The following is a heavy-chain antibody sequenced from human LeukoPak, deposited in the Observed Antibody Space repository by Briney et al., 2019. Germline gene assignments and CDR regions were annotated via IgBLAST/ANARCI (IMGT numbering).Heavy chain of an antibody. Sequence: ASVKVSCKASGYTFTSHGISWLRQAPGQGLEWLGWISAYNGNTKIAQKLQGRVTMTTDTSTSTAYMELRSLRSDDTAVYYCAKADSVSIAVAGLSYFDYWGLGTLVTVSS. D-gene: IGHD6-19*01. V-gene: IGHV1-18*01. CDR1: GYTFTSHG. J-gene: IGHJ4*02. CDR2: ISAYNGNT. CDR3: AKADSVSIAVAGLSYFDY.